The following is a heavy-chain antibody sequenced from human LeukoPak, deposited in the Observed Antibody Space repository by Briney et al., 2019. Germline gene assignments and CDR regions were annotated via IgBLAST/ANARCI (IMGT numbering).Heavy chain of an antibody. CDR2: IYYSGST. CDR3: ARDTRDAFDI. V-gene: IGHV4-59*01. J-gene: IGHJ3*02. CDR1: GGSIGSYY. Sequence: SETLSLTCTVSGGSIGSYYWSWIRQPPGKGLEWIGYIYYSGSTNYNPSLKSRVTISVDTSKNQFSLKLSSVTAADTAVYYCARDTRDAFDIWGQGTMVTVSS.